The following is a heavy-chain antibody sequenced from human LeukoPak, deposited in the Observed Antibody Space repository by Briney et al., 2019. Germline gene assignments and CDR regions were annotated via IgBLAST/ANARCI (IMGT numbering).Heavy chain of an antibody. CDR1: GFTFSSYA. CDR2: ISYDGTNK. CDR3: ARVRFGYIFGPTDY. Sequence: GGSLRLSCAASGFTFSSYAMHWVRQAPGKGLEWVAVISYDGTNKYYADSVKGRFTISRDNSKTTLSLQMNSLRPEDTAVYYCARVRFGYIFGPTDYWGQGTLVTVSS. D-gene: IGHD5-18*01. V-gene: IGHV3-30-3*01. J-gene: IGHJ4*02.